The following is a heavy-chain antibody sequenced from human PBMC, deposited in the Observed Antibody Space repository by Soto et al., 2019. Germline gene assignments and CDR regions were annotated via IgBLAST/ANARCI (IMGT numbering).Heavy chain of an antibody. CDR2: ITGTSDSI. J-gene: IGHJ5*02. Sequence: SLRLSCVSSGFSLSDYYMACIRQAPGKGLEWLSYITGTSDSIHYADSVRGRFIISRDNAKNSLYLQMNSLRAEDTAVYYCARGSGYKYWFDPWGQGTLVTVSS. CDR3: ARGSGYKYWFDP. V-gene: IGHV3-11*06. CDR1: GFSLSDYY. D-gene: IGHD3-22*01.